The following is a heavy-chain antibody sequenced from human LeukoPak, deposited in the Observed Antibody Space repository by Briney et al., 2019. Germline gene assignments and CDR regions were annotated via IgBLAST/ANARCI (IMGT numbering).Heavy chain of an antibody. D-gene: IGHD3-16*01. V-gene: IGHV3-7*01. CDR2: INQDGSEK. J-gene: IGHJ4*02. CDR1: GFSFSAYW. Sequence: GSLRLSCAVSGFSFSAYWMNWVRRAPGKGLEWVANINQDGSEKHYVDSVKGRFTISRDNAKNSLYLQINSPSAEDTAVYYCARDYGGSDFDYWGQGTLVTVSS. CDR3: ARDYGGSDFDY.